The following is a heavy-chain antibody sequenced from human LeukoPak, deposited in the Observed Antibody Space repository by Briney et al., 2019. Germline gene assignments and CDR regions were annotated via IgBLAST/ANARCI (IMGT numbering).Heavy chain of an antibody. CDR1: GYTFTSYG. V-gene: IGHV1-18*01. J-gene: IGHJ4*02. Sequence: ASVKVSCKASGYTFTSYGISWVRQAPGQGLEWMGWLSAYNGNTNYAQKLQGRVTMTTDTSTSTAYMELRSLRSDDTAVYYCARSPTYCSSTSCYTSVISYWGQGTLVTVSS. D-gene: IGHD2-2*02. CDR3: ARSPTYCSSTSCYTSVISY. CDR2: LSAYNGNT.